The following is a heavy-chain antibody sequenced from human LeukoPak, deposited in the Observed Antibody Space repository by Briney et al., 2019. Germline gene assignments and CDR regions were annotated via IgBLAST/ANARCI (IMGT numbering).Heavy chain of an antibody. CDR1: GFTFSSYW. CDR2: IKQDGSEK. D-gene: IGHD1-1*01. Sequence: PGGSLRLSCAASGFTFSSYWMSWVRQAPGKGLEWVANIKQDGSEKYYVDSVKGRFTISRDNAKNSLYLQVNSLRAEDTAVYYCAGDPGGFNEKAFDYWGQGTLVTVSS. V-gene: IGHV3-7*01. CDR3: AGDPGGFNEKAFDY. J-gene: IGHJ4*02.